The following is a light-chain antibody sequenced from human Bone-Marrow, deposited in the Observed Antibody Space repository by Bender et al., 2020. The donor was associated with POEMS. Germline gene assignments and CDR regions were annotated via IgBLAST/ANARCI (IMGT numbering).Light chain of an antibody. V-gene: IGLV2-14*01. J-gene: IGLJ2*01. CDR3: SSYTDSSTQL. CDR2: DIY. CDR1: SSDVGGYNY. Sequence: QSALTQPASVSGSPGQSITISCTGTSSDVGGYNYVSWYQQHPGKVPKLILYDIYHRPSGVSDRFSGSKSGNTASLTISGLQPEDDADYYCSSYTDSSTQLFGGGTKLTVL.